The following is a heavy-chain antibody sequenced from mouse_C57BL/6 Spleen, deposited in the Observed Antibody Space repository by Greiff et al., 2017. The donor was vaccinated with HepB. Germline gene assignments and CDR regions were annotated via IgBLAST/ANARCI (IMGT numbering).Heavy chain of an antibody. V-gene: IGHV5-6*01. J-gene: IGHJ2*01. CDR1: GFTFSSYC. Sequence: EVQLVESGGDLVKPGGSLKLSCAASGFTFSSYCLSWVRQTPDKRLEWVATISSGGSYTYYPDSVKGRFTISRDNAKNTLYLQMSSLKSEDTAMYYCARHDYGNYSYFDYWGKGTTLTVSS. CDR3: ARHDYGNYSYFDY. CDR2: ISSGGSYT. D-gene: IGHD2-1*01.